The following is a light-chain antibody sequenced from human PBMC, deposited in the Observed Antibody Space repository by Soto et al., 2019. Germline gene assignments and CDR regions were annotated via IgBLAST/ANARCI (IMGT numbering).Light chain of an antibody. CDR2: WAS. Sequence: DIVMTQSPDSLAVSLGERATINCKSSQSVLYTSNNKNYLAWYQQKPGQPPKLLISWASTRESGVPERFSGSGSGTHFTLAISSLQAEDVAVYYCQQYYSAPFTFGPGTKVDIK. V-gene: IGKV4-1*01. J-gene: IGKJ3*01. CDR3: QQYYSAPFT. CDR1: QSVLYTSNNKNY.